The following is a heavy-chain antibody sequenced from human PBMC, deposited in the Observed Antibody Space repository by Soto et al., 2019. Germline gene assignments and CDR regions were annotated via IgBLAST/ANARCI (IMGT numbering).Heavy chain of an antibody. CDR3: ARDPAYNWFDP. Sequence: SETLSLTCAVYGGSFSGYYWSWIRQPPGKGLEWIGEINHSGSTNYNPSLKSRVTISVDTSKNQFSLKLSSVTAADTAVYYCARDPAYNWFDPWGQGTLVT. CDR1: GGSFSGYY. CDR2: INHSGST. J-gene: IGHJ5*02. V-gene: IGHV4-34*01.